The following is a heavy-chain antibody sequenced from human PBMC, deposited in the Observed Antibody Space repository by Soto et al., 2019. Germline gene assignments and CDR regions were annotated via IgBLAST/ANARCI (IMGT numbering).Heavy chain of an antibody. D-gene: IGHD6-13*01. CDR1: GGSFSGYY. CDR2: INHSGST. Sequence: QVQLQQWGAGLLKPSETLSLTCAVYGGSFSGYYWSWIRQPPGKGLEWIGEINHSGSTNYNPSLKSRVTISVATSKNQFSLKLSSVTAPDTAVYYCARGRYSSSWYPPEYFQHWGQGTLVTVSS. CDR3: ARGRYSSSWYPPEYFQH. V-gene: IGHV4-34*01. J-gene: IGHJ1*01.